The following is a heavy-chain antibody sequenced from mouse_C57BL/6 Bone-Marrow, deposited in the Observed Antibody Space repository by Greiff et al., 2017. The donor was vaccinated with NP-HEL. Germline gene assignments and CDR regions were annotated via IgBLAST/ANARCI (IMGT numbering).Heavy chain of an antibody. CDR1: GYTFTSYD. CDR2: IYPRDGST. V-gene: IGHV1-85*01. CDR3: AREGWDWYFDV. D-gene: IGHD1-1*02. J-gene: IGHJ1*03. Sequence: VKLQESGPELVKPGASVKLSCKASGYTFTSYDINWVKQRPGQGLEWIGWIYPRDGSTKYNEKFKGKATLTVDTSSSTAYMELHSLTSEDSAVYFCAREGWDWYFDVWGTGTTVTVSS.